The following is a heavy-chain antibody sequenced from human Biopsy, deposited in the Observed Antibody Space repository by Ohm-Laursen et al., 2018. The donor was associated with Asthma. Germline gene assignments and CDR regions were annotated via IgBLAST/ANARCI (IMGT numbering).Heavy chain of an antibody. CDR1: GFSFSDYY. CDR2: ISSSGSTR. V-gene: IGHV3-11*01. J-gene: IGHJ4*02. Sequence: SLRLSCAASGFSFSDYYMTWMRQAPGKGLEWVASISSSGSTRYPSESLLGRYTMSRDNAQNSLFLQMTSLGAEDTAVYYCASECTVATCPLAYWGQGALVTVSS. D-gene: IGHD2-8*02. CDR3: ASECTVATCPLAY.